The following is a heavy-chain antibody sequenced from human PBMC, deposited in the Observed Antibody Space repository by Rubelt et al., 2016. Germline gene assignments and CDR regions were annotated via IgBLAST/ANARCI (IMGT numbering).Heavy chain of an antibody. Sequence: QVQLQESGPGLVKPSETLSLTCTVSGGSISSSSYYWGWIRQPPGKGLEWIGEITHTGSTNYNPTLKSRVTISVDTSKNQFVRKLHCVTAADTDGYYGAGFRRFGELRSSAGALDYWGQGTLVTVSS. CDR2: ITHTGST. CDR1: GGSISSSSYY. V-gene: IGHV4-39*07. D-gene: IGHD3-10*01. CDR3: AGFRRFGELRSSAGALDY. J-gene: IGHJ4*02.